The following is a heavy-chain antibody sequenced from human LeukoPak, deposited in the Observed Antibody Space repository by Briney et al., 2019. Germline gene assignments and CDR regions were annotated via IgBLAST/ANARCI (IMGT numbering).Heavy chain of an antibody. CDR3: ARASPSGYDY. J-gene: IGHJ4*02. CDR2: IGSGSSPI. Sequence: GGSLTLSCVASGFTFSTFGMNWVRQAPGKGLEWVSYIGSGSSPIYYADSVKGRFIMSRDNAKNSLYLQMNSLRDEDAAVYYCARASPSGYDYWGQGTLVTVSS. D-gene: IGHD3-22*01. CDR1: GFTFSTFG. V-gene: IGHV3-48*02.